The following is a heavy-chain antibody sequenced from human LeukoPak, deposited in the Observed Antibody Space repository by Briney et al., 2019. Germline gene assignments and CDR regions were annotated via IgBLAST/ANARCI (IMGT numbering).Heavy chain of an antibody. CDR2: IGGSSDTT. D-gene: IGHD2-2*01. J-gene: IGHJ5*02. Sequence: GGSLRLSCAASGFMFSSYAMGWVRQAPGKGLEWVSVIGGSSDTTYYATSVKGRFTSLRDNSKNTVYLQMNSLRADDTAVYYCAKLFGGGIVPAAVHAWGQGSLVTVSS. CDR1: GFMFSSYA. CDR3: AKLFGGGIVPAAVHA. V-gene: IGHV3-23*01.